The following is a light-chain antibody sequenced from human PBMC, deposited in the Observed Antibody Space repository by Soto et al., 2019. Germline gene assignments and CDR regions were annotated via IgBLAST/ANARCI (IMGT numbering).Light chain of an antibody. Sequence: QSVLTQPASVSGSPGQSITISCTGTSSDFGGYNYVSWYQQHPGKAPKLMIYDVSNRPSGVSNRFSGSKSGNTASLTISGLQAEDEADYYCSSYTSGSTPLVFGTGTKVTVL. CDR1: SSDFGGYNY. V-gene: IGLV2-14*01. CDR3: SSYTSGSTPLV. J-gene: IGLJ1*01. CDR2: DVS.